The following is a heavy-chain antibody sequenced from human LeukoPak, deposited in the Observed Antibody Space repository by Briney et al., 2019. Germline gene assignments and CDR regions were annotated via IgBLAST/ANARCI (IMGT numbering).Heavy chain of an antibody. CDR1: GYTFTGYG. J-gene: IGHJ4*02. D-gene: IGHD4-11*01. CDR2: ISAYNGNT. Sequence: VKVSCKASGYTFTGYGISWVRQAPGQGLEWMGWISAYNGNTNYAQKLQGRVTMTTDTSTSTAYMELRSLRSDDTAVYYCARDRSRIYSNYGDYWGQGTLVTVSS. CDR3: ARDRSRIYSNYGDY. V-gene: IGHV1-18*01.